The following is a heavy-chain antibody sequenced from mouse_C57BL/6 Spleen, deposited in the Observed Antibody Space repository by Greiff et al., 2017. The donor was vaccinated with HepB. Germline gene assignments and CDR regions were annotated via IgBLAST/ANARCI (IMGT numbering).Heavy chain of an antibody. V-gene: IGHV1-66*01. D-gene: IGHD1-1*01. Sequence: QVHVKQSGPELVKPGASVKISCKASGYSFTSYYIHWVKQRPGQGLEWIGWIYPGSGNTKYNEKFKGKATLTADTSSSTAYMQLSSLTSEDSAVYYCARDHYGSSYPFAYWGQGTLVTVSA. CDR2: IYPGSGNT. CDR3: ARDHYGSSYPFAY. CDR1: GYSFTSYY. J-gene: IGHJ3*01.